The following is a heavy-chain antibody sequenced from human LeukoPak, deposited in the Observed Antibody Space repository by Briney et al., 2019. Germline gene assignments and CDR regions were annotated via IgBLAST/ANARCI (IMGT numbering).Heavy chain of an antibody. D-gene: IGHD2-2*01. V-gene: IGHV4-34*01. J-gene: IGHJ4*02. CDR2: INHSGST. CDR1: GGSFSDYS. Sequence: PSETLSLTCAVYGGSFSDYSWSWIRQPPGKGLEWIGEINHSGSTNYNPSLKSRVTISVDTSKNQFSLKLSSVTAADTAVYYCARVWRYCSSTSCPGPLDYWGQGTLVTVSS. CDR3: ARVWRYCSSTSCPGPLDY.